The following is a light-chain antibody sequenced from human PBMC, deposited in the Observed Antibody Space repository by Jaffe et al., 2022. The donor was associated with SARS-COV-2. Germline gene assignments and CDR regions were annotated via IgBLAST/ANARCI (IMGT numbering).Light chain of an antibody. CDR2: GNT. Sequence: QSVLTQPPSVSGAPGQRVTISCTGSSSNIGAGYDVHWYQQLPGTAPKLLIYGNTNRPSGVPDRCSGSKSGTSASLAITGLQAEDEAEYYCQSYDSSLSGWVFGGGTKLTVL. CDR1: SSNIGAGYD. J-gene: IGLJ3*02. CDR3: QSYDSSLSGWV. V-gene: IGLV1-40*01.